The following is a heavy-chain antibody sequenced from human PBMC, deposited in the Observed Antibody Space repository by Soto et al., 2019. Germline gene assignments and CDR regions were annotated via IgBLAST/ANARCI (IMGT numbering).Heavy chain of an antibody. V-gene: IGHV4-4*07. CDR1: GASISGFY. D-gene: IGHD1-1*01. J-gene: IGHJ5*02. Sequence: SETLSLTCTVSGASISGFYWSWIRKSAGKGLEWIGRIYATGTTDYNPSLKSRVMMSVDTSKKQFSLKLRSVTAADTAVYYCVRDGTKTLRDWFDPWGEGISVTVSS. CDR3: VRDGTKTLRDWFDP. CDR2: IYATGTT.